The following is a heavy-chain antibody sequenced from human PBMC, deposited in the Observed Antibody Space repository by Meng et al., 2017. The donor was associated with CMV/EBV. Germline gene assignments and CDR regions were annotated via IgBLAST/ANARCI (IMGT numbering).Heavy chain of an antibody. D-gene: IGHD6-13*01. V-gene: IGHV3-30*02. CDR3: AKDQAAANYFDY. CDR2: IRYDGSNK. CDR1: GFTFSSYG. J-gene: IGHJ4*02. Sequence: GESLKISCAASGFTFSSYGMHWVRQAPGKGLEWVAFIRYDGSNKYYADSVKGRFTISRDNSKNTLYLQMNSLRAEDTAVYYCAKDQAAANYFDYWGQGTLVTDSS.